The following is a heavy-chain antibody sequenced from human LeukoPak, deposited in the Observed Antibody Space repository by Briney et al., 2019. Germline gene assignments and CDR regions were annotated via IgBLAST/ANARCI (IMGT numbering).Heavy chain of an antibody. Sequence: PGGSLRLSCAASGFTFSDQSMNWVRQAPGKGLEWVSSISANSLHIFYADSVEGRFTISRDNAKNSLYLQMNNLRVEDTAVYYCVGPDSQFDCWGQGTLVTVSS. CDR3: VGPDSQFDC. CDR1: GFTFSDQS. D-gene: IGHD3-10*01. CDR2: ISANSLHI. J-gene: IGHJ4*02. V-gene: IGHV3-21*01.